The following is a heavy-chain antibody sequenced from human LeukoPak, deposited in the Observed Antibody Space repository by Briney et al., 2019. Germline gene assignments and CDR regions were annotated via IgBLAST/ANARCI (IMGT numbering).Heavy chain of an antibody. CDR2: IYYSGST. CDR3: ARVSLRSLHPG. CDR1: GYSISSGYY. V-gene: IGHV4-38-2*02. D-gene: IGHD6-13*01. Sequence: PETLSLTCTVSGYSISSGYYWGWIRQPPGKWLEWIGSIYYSGSTYYNPSLKSRVTISVDTSKNQFSLKLSSVTAADTAVYYCARVSLRSLHPGWGQGTLVTVSS. J-gene: IGHJ4*02.